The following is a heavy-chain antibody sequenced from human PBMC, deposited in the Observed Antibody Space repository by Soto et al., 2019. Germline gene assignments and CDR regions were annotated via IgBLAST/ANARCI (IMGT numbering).Heavy chain of an antibody. CDR3: ARVDTTVTTVDPFDI. V-gene: IGHV4-34*01. CDR1: GGSFSGYY. Sequence: PAETLSLTCAVYGGSFSGYYWSWIRQPPGKGLEWIGEINHSGSTNYNPSLKSRVTISVDTSKNQFSLKLSSVTAADTAVYYCARVDTTVTTVDPFDIWGQGTMVTVPS. D-gene: IGHD4-17*01. J-gene: IGHJ3*02. CDR2: INHSGST.